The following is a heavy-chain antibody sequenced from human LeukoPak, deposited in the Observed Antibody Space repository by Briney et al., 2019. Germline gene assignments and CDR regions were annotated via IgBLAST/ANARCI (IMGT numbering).Heavy chain of an antibody. CDR1: GYSLSSGYY. J-gene: IGHJ4*02. Sequence: PSETLSLTCAVSGYSLSSGYYWGWIRPPPGKGLEWIGSIYHSGSTYYNPSLKSRVTISVDTSKNQFSLKLSSVTAADTAVYYCATVGILTGYYRFDYWGQGTLVTVSS. D-gene: IGHD3-9*01. CDR3: ATVGILTGYYRFDY. CDR2: IYHSGST. V-gene: IGHV4-38-2*01.